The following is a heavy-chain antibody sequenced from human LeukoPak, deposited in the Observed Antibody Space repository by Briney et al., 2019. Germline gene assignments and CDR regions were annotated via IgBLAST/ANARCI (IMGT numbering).Heavy chain of an antibody. D-gene: IGHD1-26*01. V-gene: IGHV4-34*01. CDR2: INHSGYT. J-gene: IGHJ4*02. CDR1: GGSFSGYY. Sequence: SETLSLTCAVYGGSFSGYYCSWIRQSPGKGLEWTGEINHSGYTNYNPSLKSRVPMSVDTSKSLFSLRLSSVTAADTAVCYCARGVGGATPFDSWAQGTLVTVSS. CDR3: ARGVGGATPFDS.